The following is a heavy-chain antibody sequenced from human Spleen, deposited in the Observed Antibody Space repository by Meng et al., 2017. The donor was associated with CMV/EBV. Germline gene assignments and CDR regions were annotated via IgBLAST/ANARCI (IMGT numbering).Heavy chain of an antibody. J-gene: IGHJ4*02. V-gene: IGHV1-2*02. CDR1: GYTFTGYY. Sequence: ASVKVSCKASGYTFTGYYINWVRQAPGQGLEWMGWINPNSGGTNYAQKFQGRVTMTRDTSISTAYMELSRLRSDDTAVYYCASGKLGISRYYFDYWGQGTLVTVSS. D-gene: IGHD7-27*01. CDR3: ASGKLGISRYYFDY. CDR2: INPNSGGT.